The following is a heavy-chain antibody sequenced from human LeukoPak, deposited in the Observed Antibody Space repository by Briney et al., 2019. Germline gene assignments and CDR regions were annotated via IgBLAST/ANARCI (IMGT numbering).Heavy chain of an antibody. V-gene: IGHV3-21*01. CDR1: GFTFSSYS. D-gene: IGHD3-22*01. CDR2: ISSSSSYI. CDR3: ARGALADYYDSSGYFNY. J-gene: IGHJ4*02. Sequence: GGSLRLSRAASGFTFSSYSMNWVRPAPGKGLEWVSFISSSSSYIYYADSVKGRFTISRDHAKHSLYLQRTSLSAEDAAVSYCARGALADYYDSSGYFNYWGQGTLVIVSS.